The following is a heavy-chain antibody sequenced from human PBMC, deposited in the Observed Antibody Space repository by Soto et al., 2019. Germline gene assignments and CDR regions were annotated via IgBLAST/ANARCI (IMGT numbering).Heavy chain of an antibody. J-gene: IGHJ4*02. Sequence: QVQLQESGPGLVKPSQTLSLTCSVSGGSISSGDYYWSWIRQPPGKGLEWIGYIYYSGSTYYNPSLKSRVTISVATSKNQFSLTLSSVTAADTAVYYCARVRGVTYFDYWGQGTLVTVSS. V-gene: IGHV4-30-4*01. CDR2: IYYSGST. CDR3: ARVRGVTYFDY. D-gene: IGHD3-10*01. CDR1: GGSISSGDYY.